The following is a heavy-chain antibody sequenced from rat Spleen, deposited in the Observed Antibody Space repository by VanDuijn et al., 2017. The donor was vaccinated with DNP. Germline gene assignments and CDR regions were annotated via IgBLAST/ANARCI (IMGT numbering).Heavy chain of an antibody. CDR1: GYSFTSSY. J-gene: IGHJ3*01. CDR2: INTGSGDT. Sequence: QVQLQQSGAELAKPGSSVKISCKASGYSFTSSYMGWMEQTTGQGLDFIGYINTGSGDTTYNEKFKGKATFTVDKSSSTAFMQLSSLTPDDSAVYYCTRGTTGITPFAYWGQGTLVTVSS. D-gene: IGHD1-9*01. CDR3: TRGTTGITPFAY. V-gene: IGHV1-43*01.